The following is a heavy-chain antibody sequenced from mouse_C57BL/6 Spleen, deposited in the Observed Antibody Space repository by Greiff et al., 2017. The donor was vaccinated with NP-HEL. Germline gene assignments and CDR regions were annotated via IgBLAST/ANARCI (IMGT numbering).Heavy chain of an antibody. CDR2: IDPEDGDT. D-gene: IGHD2-5*01. J-gene: IGHJ1*03. Sequence: VQLQQSGAELVRPGASVKLSCTASGFNITDYYMHWVKQRPEQGLEWIGRIDPEDGDTEYAPKFQGKATMTADTSSNTAYLQLSSLTSEDTAVYYCTTRSNRYWYFDVWGTGTTVTVSS. V-gene: IGHV14-1*01. CDR3: TTRSNRYWYFDV. CDR1: GFNITDYY.